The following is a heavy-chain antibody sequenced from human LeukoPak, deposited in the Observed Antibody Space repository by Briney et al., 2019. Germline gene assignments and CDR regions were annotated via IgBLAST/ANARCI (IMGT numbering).Heavy chain of an antibody. Sequence: GRSLRLSCAASGFTFSSYAMHWVRQAPGKGLEWVAVISYDGSNKYYADSVKGRFTISRDNSKNPLYLQMNSLRAEDTAVYYCARAVSSGWYDFDYWGQGTLVTVSS. V-gene: IGHV3-30*04. J-gene: IGHJ4*02. CDR2: ISYDGSNK. CDR3: ARAVSSGWYDFDY. CDR1: GFTFSSYA. D-gene: IGHD6-19*01.